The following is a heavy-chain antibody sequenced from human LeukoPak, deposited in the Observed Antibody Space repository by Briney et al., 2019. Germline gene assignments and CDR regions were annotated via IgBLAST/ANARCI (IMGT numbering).Heavy chain of an antibody. CDR1: GDSISTSNSY. CDR3: ARFDWNYAEFDY. V-gene: IGHV4-39*07. CDR2: IYYSGST. Sequence: SETLSLTCTVSGDSISTSNSYWGWIRQPPGKGLEWIGSIYYSGSTYYNPSLKGRATISVDTSKNQFSLKLSSVTAADTAVYYCARFDWNYAEFDYWGQGTLVTVSS. D-gene: IGHD1-7*01. J-gene: IGHJ4*02.